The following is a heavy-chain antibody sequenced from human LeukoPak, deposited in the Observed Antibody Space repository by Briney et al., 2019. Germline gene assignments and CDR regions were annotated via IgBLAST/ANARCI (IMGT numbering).Heavy chain of an antibody. V-gene: IGHV3-7*01. CDR1: GFTFRSYW. Sequence: PGGSLRLSCAASGFTFRSYWMSWVRQAPGKGLEWVANIKQDGSEKYYVDSVKGRFTISRDNAKNSLYLQMNSLRAEDTAVYYCARDSAKDAFDIWGQGTMVTVSS. D-gene: IGHD4/OR15-4a*01. CDR2: IKQDGSEK. CDR3: ARDSAKDAFDI. J-gene: IGHJ3*02.